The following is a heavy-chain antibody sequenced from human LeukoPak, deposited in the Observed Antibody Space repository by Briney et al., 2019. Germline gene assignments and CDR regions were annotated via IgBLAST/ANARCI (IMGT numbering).Heavy chain of an antibody. CDR3: AKDSSASCYSPLDY. D-gene: IGHD2-15*01. Sequence: PGGSLRLSCAASGPTFSSYAMSWVRQAPGKGLEWVSVISGSGDNTYYADSVKGRFTISRDNSKNTLYLQMNSLRAEDTAVYYCAKDSSASCYSPLDYWGQGTLVTVSS. CDR1: GPTFSSYA. J-gene: IGHJ4*02. CDR2: ISGSGDNT. V-gene: IGHV3-23*01.